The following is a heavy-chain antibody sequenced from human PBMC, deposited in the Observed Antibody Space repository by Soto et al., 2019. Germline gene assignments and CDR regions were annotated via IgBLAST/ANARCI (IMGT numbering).Heavy chain of an antibody. V-gene: IGHV3-48*01. CDR1: GFTFGSYS. CDR3: AKDGGYSYGPYDY. CDR2: ISSSSSTI. Sequence: EVQLVESGGGLVQPGGSLRLSCAASGFTFGSYSMNWVRQAPGKGLEWVSYISSSSSTIYYADSVEGRFTISRDNAKNSLDLQMNGLRAEDTAVYYCAKDGGYSYGPYDYWGQGTLVTVSS. J-gene: IGHJ4*02. D-gene: IGHD5-18*01.